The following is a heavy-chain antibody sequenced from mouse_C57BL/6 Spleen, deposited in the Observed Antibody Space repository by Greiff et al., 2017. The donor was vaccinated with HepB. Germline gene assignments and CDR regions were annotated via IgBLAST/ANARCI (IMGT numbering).Heavy chain of an antibody. J-gene: IGHJ4*01. CDR1: GFSLTSYG. CDR3: ARESYYNYLYAMDY. V-gene: IGHV2-3*01. D-gene: IGHD2-12*01. CDR2: IWGDGST. Sequence: VQGVESGPGLVAPSQSLSITCTVSGFSLTSYGVSWVRQPPGKGLEWMGVIWGDGSTNYHSALIPRLSISKDNSKSQVFLQLNSLQTDDTATYYCARESYYNYLYAMDYWGQGTSVTVSS.